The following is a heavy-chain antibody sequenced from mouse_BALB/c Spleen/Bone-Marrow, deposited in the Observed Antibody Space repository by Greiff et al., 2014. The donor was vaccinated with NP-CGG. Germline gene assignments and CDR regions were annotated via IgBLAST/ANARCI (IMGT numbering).Heavy chain of an antibody. D-gene: IGHD2-1*01. J-gene: IGHJ4*01. CDR2: INPSSGYT. Sequence: VQLQQSGAELARPGASVKMSCKASGYTFTYYTMHWVKQRPGQGLEWIGYINPSSGYTNYNQKFKDKATLTADKSSSTAYMQLSSLTSDDSTVYYCERGGNYPYSAMDSWGRGTSVTVSS. V-gene: IGHV1-4*01. CDR1: GYTFTYYT. CDR3: ERGGNYPYSAMDS.